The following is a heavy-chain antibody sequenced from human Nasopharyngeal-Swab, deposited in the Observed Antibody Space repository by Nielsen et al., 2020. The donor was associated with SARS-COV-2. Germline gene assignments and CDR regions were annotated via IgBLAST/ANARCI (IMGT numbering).Heavy chain of an antibody. Sequence: GESLKISCAASGFTFSSYGMHWVRQAPGKGLEWVAVISYDGSNKYYADSVKGRFTISRDNAKNSLYLQMNSLRAEDTAVYYCARGAGGQLESRGFDYWGQGTLVTVSS. D-gene: IGHD1-1*01. CDR2: ISYDGSNK. J-gene: IGHJ4*02. V-gene: IGHV3-30*03. CDR1: GFTFSSYG. CDR3: ARGAGGQLESRGFDY.